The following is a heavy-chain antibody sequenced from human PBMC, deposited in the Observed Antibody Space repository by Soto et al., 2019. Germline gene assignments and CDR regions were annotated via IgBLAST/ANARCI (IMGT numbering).Heavy chain of an antibody. CDR1: GGSISSYY. D-gene: IGHD3-22*01. V-gene: IGHV4-59*01. Sequence: SETLSLTCTVSGGSISSYYWSWIRQPPGKGLEWIGYIYYSGSTNYNPSLKSRVTIAVDTSKNQFSLKLSSVTAADTAVYYCARDRGWYYYDSSGYYSYAFDIWGQGTMVTVSS. J-gene: IGHJ3*02. CDR3: ARDRGWYYYDSSGYYSYAFDI. CDR2: IYYSGST.